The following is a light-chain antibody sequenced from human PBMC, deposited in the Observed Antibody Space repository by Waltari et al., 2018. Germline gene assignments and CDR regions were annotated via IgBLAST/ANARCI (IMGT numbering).Light chain of an antibody. J-gene: IGLJ2*01. CDR3: SSHGGSKV. CDR2: EVS. CDR1: SSDVGAHNY. V-gene: IGLV2-8*01. Sequence: ALTQPPSASGSPGQSVTISCTGTSSDVGAHNYVSWYQQYPGKAPKLIIYEVSKRPSGVPDRFSGSKSGNAASLTVSGLQADDEADYYCSSHGGSKVVGGGTKLTVL.